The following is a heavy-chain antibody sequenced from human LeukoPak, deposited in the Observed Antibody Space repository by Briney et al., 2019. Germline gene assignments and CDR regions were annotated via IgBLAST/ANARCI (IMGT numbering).Heavy chain of an antibody. CDR2: ISDSGGRT. Sequence: LGGSLRLSCAVSGITLSNYGMSWVRQAPGKGLEWVAGISDSGGRTNYADSVKGRFTISRDNPKNTLYLQMNGLRAEDTAVYFCAKRGVVIRVILVGFHKEAYYFDSWGQGALVTVSS. CDR3: AKRGVVIRVILVGFHKEAYYFDS. V-gene: IGHV3-23*01. J-gene: IGHJ4*02. CDR1: GITLSNYG. D-gene: IGHD3-22*01.